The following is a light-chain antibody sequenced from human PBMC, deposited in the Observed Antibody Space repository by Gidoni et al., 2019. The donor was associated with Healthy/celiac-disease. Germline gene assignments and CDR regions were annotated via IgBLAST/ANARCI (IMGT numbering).Light chain of an antibody. Sequence: EIVMTQSPATLSVSPGERSTLSCSASQSVRSNLAWYHQKPGQAPRLLISGASTRATCIPARFSGSGSWTEFTLTISSLLSEDYAVYYCQLYNNRPPLTFXQXTKVEIK. CDR2: GAS. J-gene: IGKJ1*01. CDR1: QSVRSN. CDR3: QLYNNRPPLT. V-gene: IGKV3-15*01.